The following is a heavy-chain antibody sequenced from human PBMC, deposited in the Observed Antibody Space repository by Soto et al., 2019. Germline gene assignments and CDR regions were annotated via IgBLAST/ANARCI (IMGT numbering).Heavy chain of an antibody. CDR3: ARVGCSGGSCYFPSTFYFDY. V-gene: IGHV1-69*13. CDR2: IIPIFGTA. J-gene: IGHJ4*02. D-gene: IGHD2-15*01. Sequence: GASVKVSCKASGGTFSSYAISWVRQAPGQGLEWMGGIIPIFGTANYAQKFQGRVTITADESTSTAYMELSSLRSEDTAVYYCARVGCSGGSCYFPSTFYFDYWGQGTLVTVSS. CDR1: GGTFSSYA.